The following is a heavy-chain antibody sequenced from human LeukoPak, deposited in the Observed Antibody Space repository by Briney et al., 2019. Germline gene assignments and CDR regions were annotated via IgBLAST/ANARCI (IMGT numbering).Heavy chain of an antibody. CDR3: AKAPYNWNYVYYMDV. Sequence: GGSLRLSCAASGFTFSSYAMSWVRQAPGKGLEWVSAISGSGGSTYYADSVKGRFTISRDNSKNTLYLQMNSLRAEDTAVYYCAKAPYNWNYVYYMDVWGKGTTVTVSS. CDR1: GFTFSSYA. J-gene: IGHJ6*03. V-gene: IGHV3-23*01. D-gene: IGHD1-20*01. CDR2: ISGSGGST.